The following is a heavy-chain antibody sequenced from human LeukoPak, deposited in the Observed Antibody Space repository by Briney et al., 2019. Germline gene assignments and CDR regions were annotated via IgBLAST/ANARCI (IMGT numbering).Heavy chain of an antibody. CDR1: GFTFSSYW. CDR2: IKQDGSEK. J-gene: IGHJ4*02. V-gene: IGHV3-7*01. Sequence: GGSLRLSCAASGFTFSSYWMSWVRQAPGKGLEWVANIKQDGSEKYYVDSVKGRFTISRDNAKNSLYLQMNSLRAEDTAVYYCASEGDSGYDLPFDYWGQGTLVTVSS. D-gene: IGHD5-12*01. CDR3: ASEGDSGYDLPFDY.